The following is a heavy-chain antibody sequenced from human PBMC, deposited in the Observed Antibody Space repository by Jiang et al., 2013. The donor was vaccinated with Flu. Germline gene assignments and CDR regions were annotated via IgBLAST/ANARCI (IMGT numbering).Heavy chain of an antibody. CDR2: ISYDGSNK. CDR1: GFTFSSYG. J-gene: IGHJ3*02. D-gene: IGHD4-17*01. Sequence: VQLLESGGGVVQPGRSLRLSCAASGFTFSSYGMHWVRQAPGRGLEWVAVISYDGSNKYYADSVKGRLTISRDNSKNTLYLQMNSLRAEDTAVYYCANDYGDYAFLDAFDIWGQGTNGHRLF. V-gene: IGHV3-30*18. CDR3: ANDYGDYAFLDAFDI.